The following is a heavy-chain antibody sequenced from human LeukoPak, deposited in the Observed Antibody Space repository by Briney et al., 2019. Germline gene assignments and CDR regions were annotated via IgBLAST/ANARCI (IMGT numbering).Heavy chain of an antibody. J-gene: IGHJ4*02. CDR3: AKDRGFDCLLYSFDY. D-gene: IGHD3-9*01. V-gene: IGHV3-30*18. Sequence: GGSLRLSCAASGFTFSSYGMHWVRQAPGKGLEWVAVISYDGGNKYYADSVKGRFTISRDNSKNTLYLQMNSLRAEDTAVYYCAKDRGFDCLLYSFDYWGQGTLVTVSS. CDR2: ISYDGGNK. CDR1: GFTFSSYG.